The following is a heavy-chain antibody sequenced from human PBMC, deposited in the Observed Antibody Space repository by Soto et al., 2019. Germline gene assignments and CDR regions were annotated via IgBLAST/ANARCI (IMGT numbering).Heavy chain of an antibody. V-gene: IGHV1-2*02. D-gene: IGHD3-3*01. CDR2: INPNSGGT. Sequence: ASVKVSCKASGYTFTGYYMHWVRQAPGQGLEWMGWINPNSGGTNYAQKFQGRVTMTRDTSISTAYMELSRLRSDDTAVYYCARAAHYVLRFLDWLSQDYYYYSAMHVWRQATTVAVSS. J-gene: IGHJ6*02. CDR3: ARAAHYVLRFLDWLSQDYYYYSAMHV. CDR1: GYTFTGYY.